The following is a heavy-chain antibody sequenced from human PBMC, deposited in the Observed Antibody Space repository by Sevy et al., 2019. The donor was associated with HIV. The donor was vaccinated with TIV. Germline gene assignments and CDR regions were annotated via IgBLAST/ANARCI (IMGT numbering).Heavy chain of an antibody. J-gene: IGHJ5*02. CDR2: INPNSGGT. Sequence: ASVKVSCKASGYTFTGYYMHWVRQAPGQGLERMGWINPNSGGTKYAQKFQGRVTMTRDTSISTAYMELSRLRSDDTAVYYWAKERVYCSGGTCKPGGWFDPWGQGTLVTVSS. CDR1: GYTFTGYY. V-gene: IGHV1-2*02. CDR3: AKERVYCSGGTCKPGGWFDP. D-gene: IGHD2-15*01.